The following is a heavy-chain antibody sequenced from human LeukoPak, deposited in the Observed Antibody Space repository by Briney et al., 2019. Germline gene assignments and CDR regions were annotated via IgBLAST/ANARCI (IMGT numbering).Heavy chain of an antibody. CDR1: AFTFSNYW. D-gene: IGHD2-8*02. CDR2: INPDGSIK. J-gene: IGHJ4*02. CDR3: ARDLVAAGALDS. V-gene: IGHV3-7*01. Sequence: PGGSLRLSCAASAFTFSNYWMNWVRQAPGKGLEWVANINPDGSIKSCVDSVKGRFTVSRDNAKFSLYLQMNSLGVDDTAVYYCARDLVAAGALDSWGQGTLVTVSS.